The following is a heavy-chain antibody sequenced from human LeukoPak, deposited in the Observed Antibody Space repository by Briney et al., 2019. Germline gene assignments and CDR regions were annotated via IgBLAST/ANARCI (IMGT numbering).Heavy chain of an antibody. D-gene: IGHD3-22*01. CDR3: ARGPYYYDSSGYYFDY. CDR2: IIPIFGTA. Sequence: ASVKVSCKASGGTFSSYAISWMRQAPGQGLEWMGGIIPIFGTANYAQKFQGRVTITTDESTSTAYMELSSLRSEDTAVYYCARGPYYYDSSGYYFDYWGQGTLVTVSS. V-gene: IGHV1-69*05. CDR1: GGTFSSYA. J-gene: IGHJ4*02.